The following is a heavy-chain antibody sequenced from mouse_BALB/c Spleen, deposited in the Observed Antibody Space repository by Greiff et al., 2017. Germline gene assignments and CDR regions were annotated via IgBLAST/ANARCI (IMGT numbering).Heavy chain of an antibody. CDR2: IYPGDGDT. V-gene: IGHV1-82*01. Sequence: QVQLQQSGPELVKPGASVKISCKASGYAFSSSWMNWVKQRPGQGLEWIGRIYPGDGDTNYNGKFKGKATLTADKSSSTAYMQLSSLTSVDTAVYYCAREDYRYYFDYWGQGTTLTVAS. D-gene: IGHD2-14*01. CDR3: AREDYRYYFDY. CDR1: GYAFSSSW. J-gene: IGHJ2*01.